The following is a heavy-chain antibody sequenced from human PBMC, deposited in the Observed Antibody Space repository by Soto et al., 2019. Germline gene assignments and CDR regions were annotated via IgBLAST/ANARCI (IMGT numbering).Heavy chain of an antibody. Sequence: QVQLVQSGAEVKKPGASVKVSCKASGYTFTGYYMHWVRQAPGQGLEWMGWINPNSGGTNYAQKFQGWVTMTRDPPHSKAYGERRRLRSDGRAVYYGGGGGGRGSTFDYWGQGTLVTVSS. V-gene: IGHV1-2*04. CDR2: INPNSGGT. CDR3: GGGGGRGSTFDY. CDR1: GYTFTGYY. J-gene: IGHJ4*02. D-gene: IGHD3-10*01.